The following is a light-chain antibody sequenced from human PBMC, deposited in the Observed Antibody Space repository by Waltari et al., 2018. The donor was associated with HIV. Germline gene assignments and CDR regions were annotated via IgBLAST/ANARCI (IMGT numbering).Light chain of an antibody. Sequence: QAVPTQPPSVSRAPGHRVTTSYTVSRSTSAAVYVVHRYQHLPGTAPKLLIYGNSNRPSGVPDRFSGSKSGTSASLAITGLQAEDESDYYCQSYDSSLSVVVFGGGTKLTVL. V-gene: IGLV1-40*01. CDR2: GNS. CDR1: RSTSAAVYV. J-gene: IGLJ2*01. CDR3: QSYDSSLSVVV.